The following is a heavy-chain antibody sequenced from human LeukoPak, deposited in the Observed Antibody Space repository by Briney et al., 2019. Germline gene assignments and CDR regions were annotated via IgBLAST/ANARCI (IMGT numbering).Heavy chain of an antibody. V-gene: IGHV3-74*01. CDR2: IKSDGSST. D-gene: IGHD2-15*01. J-gene: IGHJ4*02. CDR3: ARAPDIVVVVAASDY. CDR1: GFTFSSYW. Sequence: GGSLRLSCAASGFTFSSYWMHWVRQAPGKGLVWVSRIKSDGSSTSDADSVKGRFTISRDNAKNTLYLQMNSLRAEDTAVYYCARAPDIVVVVAASDYWGQGTLVTVSS.